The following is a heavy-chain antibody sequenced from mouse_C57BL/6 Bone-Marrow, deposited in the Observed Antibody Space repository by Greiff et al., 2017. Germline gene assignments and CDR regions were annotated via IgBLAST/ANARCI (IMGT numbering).Heavy chain of an antibody. CDR1: GYTFTDYY. CDR2: INPNNGGT. J-gene: IGHJ4*01. Sequence: EVQLQQSGPELVKPGASVKMSCTASGYTFTDYYMHWVKQSHGKSLEWIGYINPNNGGTSYNQKFKGKATLTVNKSSSTAYMELRSMTSKDTAVYYCAGPRGAMDDWGQGTSVTVSS. V-gene: IGHV1-22*01. CDR3: AGPRGAMDD.